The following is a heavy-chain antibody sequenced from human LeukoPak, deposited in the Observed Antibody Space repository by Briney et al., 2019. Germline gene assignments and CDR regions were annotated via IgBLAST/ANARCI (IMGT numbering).Heavy chain of an antibody. J-gene: IGHJ6*02. D-gene: IGHD3-10*01. V-gene: IGHV3-13*01. Sequence: GGSRRLSCAASGFTFSSYDMHWVRQATGKGLEWVSAIGTAGDTYYPGSVKGRFTISRENAKNSLYLQMNSLRAEDTAVYYCARSYGSGSYPGLYYYYYGMDVWGQGTTVTVSS. CDR3: ARSYGSGSYPGLYYYYYGMDV. CDR1: GFTFSSYD. CDR2: IGTAGDT.